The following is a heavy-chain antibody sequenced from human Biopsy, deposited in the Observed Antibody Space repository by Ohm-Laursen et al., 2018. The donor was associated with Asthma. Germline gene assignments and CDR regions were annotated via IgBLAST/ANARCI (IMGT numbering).Heavy chain of an antibody. J-gene: IGHJ1*01. CDR1: GYTFTSYY. V-gene: IGHV1-46*01. CDR3: ARGGGAHFQH. CDR2: INPSGGST. Sequence: GSSVKVSCKASGYTFTSYYMHWVRQAPGQGLEWMGIINPSGGSTSYAQKFQGRVTMTRDTSTSTVYMELSSLRSGDMAVYYCARGGGAHFQHWGQGTLVTVSS. D-gene: IGHD2-21*01.